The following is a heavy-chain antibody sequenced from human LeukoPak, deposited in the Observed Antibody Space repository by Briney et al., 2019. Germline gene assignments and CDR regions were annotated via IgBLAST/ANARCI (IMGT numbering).Heavy chain of an antibody. CDR3: AREGTYCSSTSCSATWFDP. CDR1: GGSISSSIYY. CDR2: VSYNGNT. J-gene: IGHJ5*02. D-gene: IGHD2-2*01. V-gene: IGHV4-39*07. Sequence: SETLSLTCTVSGGSISSSIYYWGWIRQPPGKGLEWVGSVSYNGNTYYNPSLKSRVTISVDTSKNQFSLKLSSVTAADTAVYYCAREGTYCSSTSCSATWFDPWGQGTLVTVSS.